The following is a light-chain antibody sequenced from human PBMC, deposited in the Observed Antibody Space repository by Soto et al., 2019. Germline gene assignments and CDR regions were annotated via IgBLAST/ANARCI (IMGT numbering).Light chain of an antibody. CDR3: QQSENWPPVS. J-gene: IGKJ4*01. V-gene: IGKV3-15*01. Sequence: EIVMTQSPATLSVSPGERATLSCRASQNIRRSLAWYQQKRGQPPRLLIYNSYTRATGVAARFSGSGSGTDFTLTISSLQVEDSSVYFCQQSENWPPVSFGGATKVDIK. CDR2: NSY. CDR1: QNIRRS.